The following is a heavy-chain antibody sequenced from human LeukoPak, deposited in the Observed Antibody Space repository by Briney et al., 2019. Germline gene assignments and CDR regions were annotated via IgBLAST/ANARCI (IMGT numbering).Heavy chain of an antibody. Sequence: APVKVSCKASGYTFTSYAMHWVRQAPGQRLEWMGWINAGNGNTKYSQKFQGRVTITRDTSASTAYMELSSLRSEDTAVYYCARGARGWTTNYFDYWGQGTLVTVSS. CDR2: INAGNGNT. J-gene: IGHJ4*02. V-gene: IGHV1-3*01. CDR1: GYTFTSYA. CDR3: ARGARGWTTNYFDY. D-gene: IGHD3/OR15-3a*01.